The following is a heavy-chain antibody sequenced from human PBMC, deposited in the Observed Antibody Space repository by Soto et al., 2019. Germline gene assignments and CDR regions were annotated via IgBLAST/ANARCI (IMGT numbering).Heavy chain of an antibody. Sequence: SETLSLTCSVSDGSMNSDSYYWGWIRQPPGKGLEWIGVINYSGTTFHNVSLKSRVTMSVESSRNQLSLKLTSVTAADTAVYYCARLGGYVSVGYYYLWDSWGQGTLVTVSS. V-gene: IGHV4-39*01. D-gene: IGHD3-22*01. J-gene: IGHJ4*02. CDR1: DGSMNSDSYY. CDR2: INYSGTT. CDR3: ARLGGYVSVGYYYLWDS.